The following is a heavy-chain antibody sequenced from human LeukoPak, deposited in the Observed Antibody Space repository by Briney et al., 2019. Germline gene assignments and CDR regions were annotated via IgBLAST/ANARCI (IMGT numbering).Heavy chain of an antibody. CDR2: ISSGSSYI. CDR1: GFTFSSYS. Sequence: PGGSLRLSCAASGFTFSSYSMNWVRQAPGKGLEWVSSISSGSSYIYYADYADSVKARFTISRDNAKNSLFLQMNSLRVEDTAVYYCASFGSSGFDYWGQGTLVTVSS. CDR3: ASFGSSGFDY. D-gene: IGHD6-6*01. V-gene: IGHV3-21*01. J-gene: IGHJ4*02.